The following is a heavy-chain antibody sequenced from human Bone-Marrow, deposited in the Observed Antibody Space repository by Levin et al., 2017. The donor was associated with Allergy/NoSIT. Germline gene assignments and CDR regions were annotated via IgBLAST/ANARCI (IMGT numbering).Heavy chain of an antibody. V-gene: IGHV1-18*01. CDR2: SSAYNGKT. CDR1: GYTFTSYV. J-gene: IGHJ4*02. CDR3: ARENYDSSGYYLHFDS. Sequence: ASVKVSREASGYTFTSYVISWVRQAPGQGPEWLGWSSAYNGKTKYAQNFQGRVTMTTDRSTSTAYMELRSLISDDTAVYYCARENYDSSGYYLHFDSWGQGTLVTVSS. D-gene: IGHD3-22*01.